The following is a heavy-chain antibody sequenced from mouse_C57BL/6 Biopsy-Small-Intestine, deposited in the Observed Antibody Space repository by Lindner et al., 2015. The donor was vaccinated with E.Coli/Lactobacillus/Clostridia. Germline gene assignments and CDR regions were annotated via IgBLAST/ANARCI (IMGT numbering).Heavy chain of an antibody. CDR1: GFTFSDYG. D-gene: IGHD2-1*01. CDR3: AIYYGNLGGAMDY. CDR2: ISSGSSTI. V-gene: IGHV5-17*01. Sequence: VQLQDRGGGLVKPGGSLKLSCAASGFTFSDYGMHWVRQAPEKGLEWVAYISSGSSTIYYADTVKGRFTISRDNAKNTLFLQMTSLRSEDTAMYYCAIYYGNLGGAMDYWGQGTSVTVSS. J-gene: IGHJ4*01.